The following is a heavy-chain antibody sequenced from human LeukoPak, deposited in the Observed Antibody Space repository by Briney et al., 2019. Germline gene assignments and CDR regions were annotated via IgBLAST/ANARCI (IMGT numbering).Heavy chain of an antibody. V-gene: IGHV1-18*04. CDR1: GYTFTGYF. CDR3: ARADSSSFFDY. Sequence: ASVKVSCKASGYTFTGYFMHWVRQAPGQGLEWMGWISAYNGNTNYAQKLQGRVTMTTDTSTSTAYMELRSLRSDDTAVYYCARADSSSFFDYWGQGTLVTVSS. D-gene: IGHD6-6*01. J-gene: IGHJ4*02. CDR2: ISAYNGNT.